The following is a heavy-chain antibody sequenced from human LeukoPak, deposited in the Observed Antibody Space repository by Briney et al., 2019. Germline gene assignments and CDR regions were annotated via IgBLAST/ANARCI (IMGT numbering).Heavy chain of an antibody. V-gene: IGHV3-53*01. J-gene: IGHJ4*02. D-gene: IGHD2-2*02. CDR2: IYSGGST. CDR1: GFTVSSNY. CDR3: ARDPALGYCSSTSCYIGY. Sequence: GGSLRLSCAASGFTVSSNYMSWVRQAPGKGLEWVSVIYSGGSTYYADSVKGRFTISRDNSKNTLYLQMNSLRAEDTAVYYCARDPALGYCSSTSCYIGYWGQGTLVTVSS.